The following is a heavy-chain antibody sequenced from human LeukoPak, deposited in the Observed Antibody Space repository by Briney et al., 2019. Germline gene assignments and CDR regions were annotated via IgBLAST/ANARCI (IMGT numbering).Heavy chain of an antibody. V-gene: IGHV4-59*01. CDR2: VSSRGAT. J-gene: IGHJ4*02. D-gene: IGHD3-10*01. CDR1: GASISNDS. CDR3: ARDEGNYYGTAFDF. Sequence: SETLSLTCTVSGASISNDSWNWIRQSPEKGLEWIGYVSSRGATNYNPSLRSRVTISGDTSKNQFSLRLTSVSAADTAMYFCARDEGNYYGTAFDFWGQGILVTVSS.